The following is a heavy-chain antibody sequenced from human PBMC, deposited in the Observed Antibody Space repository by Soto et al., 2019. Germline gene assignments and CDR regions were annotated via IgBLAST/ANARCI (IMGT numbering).Heavy chain of an antibody. CDR3: AHIVPKIVTAGGHEGFDF. J-gene: IGHJ4*02. CDR1: GFSVSSSGEG. D-gene: IGHD2-21*02. V-gene: IGHV2-5*02. CDR2: IYWDDDK. Sequence: SGPTLVNPTQTLTLTCTVSGFSVSSSGEGVGWIRQPPGKALEWLALIYWDDDKRYSPSLKSRLTITKDTSKNQVVLTLTNMDPVDTATYYCAHIVPKIVTAGGHEGFDFWGQGTLVTVSS.